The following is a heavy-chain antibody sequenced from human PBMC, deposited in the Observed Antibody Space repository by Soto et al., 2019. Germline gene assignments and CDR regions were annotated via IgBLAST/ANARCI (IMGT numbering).Heavy chain of an antibody. CDR3: ARVALGYDYADV. CDR1: GYTFNAFY. J-gene: IGHJ6*02. CDR2: INPSGDGT. V-gene: IGHV1-46*02. Sequence: ASVKVSCKAFGYTFNAFYMHWVRQAPGQGLEWMGVINPSGDGTSYAQKFQGRVTMTRDTSTSTVYMELSSLRSEDTAVYYCARVALGYDYADVRCQGTTVTVSS. D-gene: IGHD4-17*01.